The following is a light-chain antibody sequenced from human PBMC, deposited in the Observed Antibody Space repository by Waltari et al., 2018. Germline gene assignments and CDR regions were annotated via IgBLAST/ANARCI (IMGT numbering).Light chain of an antibody. CDR1: ISDVGGFNR. Sequence: QSALTQPASVSGSPGQSITISCTGTISDVGGFNRVSWYQQHPGKAPKLMIYAVSNRPSGVSNRFSGSQSGNTASLTISGLQAEDEADYYCCSYTTSSTYFFGTGTKVTVL. CDR2: AVS. CDR3: CSYTTSSTYF. J-gene: IGLJ1*01. V-gene: IGLV2-14*01.